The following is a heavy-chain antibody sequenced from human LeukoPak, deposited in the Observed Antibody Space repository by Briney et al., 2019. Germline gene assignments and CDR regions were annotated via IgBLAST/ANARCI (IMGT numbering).Heavy chain of an antibody. V-gene: IGHV1-2*02. J-gene: IGHJ4*02. CDR1: GYTFTDYY. D-gene: IGHD3-10*01. CDR2: IDPISGGT. CDR3: ARDGVVRGVIIY. Sequence: ASVKVSCKTSGYTFTDYYIHWVRQAPGQGLEWMGWIDPISGGTNYAQKFQGRVTMTRDTSISTAYMEVRRMRSDDTALYYCARDGVVRGVIIYWGQGTPVTVSS.